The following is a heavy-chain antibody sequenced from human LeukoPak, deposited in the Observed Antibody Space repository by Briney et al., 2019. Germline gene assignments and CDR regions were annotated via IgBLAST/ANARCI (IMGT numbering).Heavy chain of an antibody. V-gene: IGHV1-18*01. Sequence: ASVKVSCKASGYTFTSYGISWVRQAPGQGLEWMGWISVYNGNTIYAEKLQGRVTVTTDTSTTTAYMELRSLRSDDTAVYYCARARTTGFGESIDYWGQGTLVTVSS. CDR2: ISVYNGNT. J-gene: IGHJ4*02. CDR1: GYTFTSYG. D-gene: IGHD3-10*01. CDR3: ARARTTGFGESIDY.